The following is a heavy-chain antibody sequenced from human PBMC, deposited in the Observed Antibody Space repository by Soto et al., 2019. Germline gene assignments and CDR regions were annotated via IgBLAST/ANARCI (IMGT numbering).Heavy chain of an antibody. V-gene: IGHV1-69*13. CDR2: IIPIFGTA. Sequence: ASVKVSCKASGGTFSNYAISWVRQAPGQGLEWMGGIIPIFGTANYAQNFQGRVTITADESTSTAYMELSSLRSEDTAVYYCARGGIPIDYGDYPGVTVRDNYFDYWGQGTLVTVSS. CDR1: GGTFSNYA. J-gene: IGHJ4*02. D-gene: IGHD4-17*01. CDR3: ARGGIPIDYGDYPGVTVRDNYFDY.